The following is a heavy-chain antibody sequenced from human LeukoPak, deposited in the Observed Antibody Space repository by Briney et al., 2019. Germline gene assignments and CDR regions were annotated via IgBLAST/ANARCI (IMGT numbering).Heavy chain of an antibody. D-gene: IGHD4-17*01. V-gene: IGHV4-34*01. Sequence: KPSETLSLTCAVYGGSFSGYYWSWIRQPPGKGLEWIGEINHSGSTNYNPSLKSRVIISVDTSKNQFSLKLSSVTAADTAVYYCARGPYYGDSSDNWFDPWGQGTLVTVSS. J-gene: IGHJ5*02. CDR3: ARGPYYGDSSDNWFDP. CDR2: INHSGST. CDR1: GGSFSGYY.